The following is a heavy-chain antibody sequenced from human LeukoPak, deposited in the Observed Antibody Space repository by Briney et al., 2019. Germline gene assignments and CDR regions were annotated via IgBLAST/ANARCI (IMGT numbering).Heavy chain of an antibody. CDR3: AREGSSSWYANFDY. CDR2: ISGGIGGIT. V-gene: IGHV3-23*01. Sequence: GGSLRLSCAASGFTFSSYTMTWVRQAPGKGLECVSIISGGIGGITYYTDSVKGRFNASLDKSKNTLYMQMNRLRAEVTGLYYCAREGSSSWYANFDYWGQGTLVTVSS. J-gene: IGHJ4*02. D-gene: IGHD2-2*01. CDR1: GFTFSSYT.